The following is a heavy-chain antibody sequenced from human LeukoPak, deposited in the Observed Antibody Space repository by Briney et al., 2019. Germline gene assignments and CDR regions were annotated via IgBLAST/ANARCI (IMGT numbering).Heavy chain of an antibody. D-gene: IGHD1-26*01. CDR3: ARELREHGVFDI. Sequence: GGSLRLSCAASGFSFSSFAMSWVRQAPGKGLEWVSAITGSGSNTYYADSVKGRFSISRDNSKNTMYLQMNSLRAEDTAVYYCARELREHGVFDIWGQGTMVTVSS. CDR1: GFSFSSFA. V-gene: IGHV3-23*01. CDR2: ITGSGSNT. J-gene: IGHJ3*02.